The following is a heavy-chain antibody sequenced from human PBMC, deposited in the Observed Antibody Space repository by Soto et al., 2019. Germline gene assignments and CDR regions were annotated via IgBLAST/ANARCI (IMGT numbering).Heavy chain of an antibody. Sequence: LRLSCAASGFTFSSYAMSWVRQAPGKGLEWVSAISGSGGSTYYADSVKGRFTISRDNSKNTLYLQMNSLRAEDTAVYYCAKAVRHCSSTSCWPLLFDYWGQGTLVTVSS. J-gene: IGHJ4*02. V-gene: IGHV3-23*01. CDR3: AKAVRHCSSTSCWPLLFDY. D-gene: IGHD2-2*01. CDR2: ISGSGGST. CDR1: GFTFSSYA.